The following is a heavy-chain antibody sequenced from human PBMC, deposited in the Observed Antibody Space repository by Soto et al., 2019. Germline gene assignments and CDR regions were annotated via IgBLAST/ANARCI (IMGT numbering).Heavy chain of an antibody. D-gene: IGHD3-22*01. CDR2: INWNGGSK. V-gene: IGHV3-20*04. Sequence: EVQLVESGGGVVRPGGSLRLSCAASGFTFDDYGMSWVRQAPGKGLEWVSGINWNGGSKGYADSVKGRFTISRDNAKNSQYLQMKSLRAEDTALYYCARHASGYYLFSGVDYWGQGTLVTVSS. J-gene: IGHJ4*02. CDR3: ARHASGYYLFSGVDY. CDR1: GFTFDDYG.